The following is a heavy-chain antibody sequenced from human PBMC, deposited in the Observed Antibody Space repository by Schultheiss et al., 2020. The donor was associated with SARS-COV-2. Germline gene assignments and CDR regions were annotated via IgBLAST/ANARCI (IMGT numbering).Heavy chain of an antibody. CDR3: ARAGLETMVLSGNYYYYMDF. D-gene: IGHD4/OR15-4a*01. CDR2: IKQAGSEK. CDR1: GFTVSSNY. V-gene: IGHV3-7*03. Sequence: GGSLRLSCAASGFTVSSNYMSWVRQAPGKGLEWVANIKQAGSEKYYVDSVKGRFTISRDNAKNSLYLQMNSLRAEDTAVYYCARAGLETMVLSGNYYYYMDFWGKGTTVTVSS. J-gene: IGHJ6*03.